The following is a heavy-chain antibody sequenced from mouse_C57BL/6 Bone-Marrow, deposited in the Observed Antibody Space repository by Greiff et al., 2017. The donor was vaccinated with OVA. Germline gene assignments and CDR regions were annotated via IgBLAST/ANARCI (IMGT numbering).Heavy chain of an antibody. CDR2: IRSTSNNYAT. D-gene: IGHD2-3*01. J-gene: IGHJ1*03. V-gene: IGHV10-1*01. CDR1: GFSFNTYA. Sequence: DVMLVESGGGLVQPKGSLKLSCAASGFSFNTYAMNWVRQAPGKGLEWVARIRSTSNNYATYYADSVKDRFTISRDDSESMLYLQMNNLKTEDTAMYYCVRHDVYWYFDVWGTGTTVTVSS. CDR3: VRHDVYWYFDV.